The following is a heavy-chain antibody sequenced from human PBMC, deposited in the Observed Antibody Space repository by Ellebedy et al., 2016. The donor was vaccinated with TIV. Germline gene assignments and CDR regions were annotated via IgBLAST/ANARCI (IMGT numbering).Heavy chain of an antibody. Sequence: MPSETLSLTCAVYGGSFSGYSWSWIRQSPGKGLEWIGEIHHSGSTNYNPSLKSRVTISVATSKNQFSLKLSSVTAADTAVYYCARGRRFFYYYGMDVWGQGTTVTVSS. J-gene: IGHJ6*02. V-gene: IGHV4-34*01. CDR1: GGSFSGYS. CDR2: IHHSGST. D-gene: IGHD3-3*01. CDR3: ARGRRFFYYYGMDV.